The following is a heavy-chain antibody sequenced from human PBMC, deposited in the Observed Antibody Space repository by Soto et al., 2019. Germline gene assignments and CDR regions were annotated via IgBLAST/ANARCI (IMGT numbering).Heavy chain of an antibody. V-gene: IGHV4-30-2*01. J-gene: IGHJ5*02. CDR2: IYHSGST. CDR1: GGSISSGGYS. CDR3: ARGAPVRFDP. D-gene: IGHD2-8*01. Sequence: PSETLSLTCAVSGGSISSGGYSWSWIRQPPGKGLEWIGYIYHSGSTYYNPSLKSRVTISADRSKSQFSLKLSSVTAADTAVYYCARGAPVRFDPWGQGTLVTVSS.